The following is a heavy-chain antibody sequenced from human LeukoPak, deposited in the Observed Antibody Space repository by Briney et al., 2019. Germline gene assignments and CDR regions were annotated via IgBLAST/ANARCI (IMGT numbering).Heavy chain of an antibody. CDR2: INPSGGST. J-gene: IGHJ3*02. CDR1: GYTFTTYY. V-gene: IGHV1-46*01. Sequence: GASVKVPCKAAGYTFTTYYMHWVRQAPGQGLEWMGTINPSGGSTSYAQKFQGRVTMTRDTSTSTVYMELSSLRSEDTAVYYCARGGRGEGTGTTRVAFDIWGQGTMVTVSS. CDR3: ARGGRGEGTGTTRVAFDI. D-gene: IGHD1-1*01.